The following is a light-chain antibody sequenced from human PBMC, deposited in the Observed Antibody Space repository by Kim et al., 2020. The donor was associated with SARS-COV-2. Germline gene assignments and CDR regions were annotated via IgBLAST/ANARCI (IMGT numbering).Light chain of an antibody. CDR3: LQYGSSWT. J-gene: IGKJ1*01. CDR2: SAS. CDR1: QTVSRNY. V-gene: IGKV3-20*01. Sequence: DIVLTQSPGTLSLSPGERATLSCRASQTVSRNYVAWYQQKFGQAPRLLIHSASSRATGIPPRFSGSGSGTDFSLTITRLEPEDFAMYYCLQYGSSWTFGQGTKVDIK.